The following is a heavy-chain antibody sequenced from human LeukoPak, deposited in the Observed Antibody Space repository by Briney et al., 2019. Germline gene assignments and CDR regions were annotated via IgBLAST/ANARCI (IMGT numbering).Heavy chain of an antibody. CDR1: GGSISSGGYY. J-gene: IGHJ4*02. CDR3: ARGPTIFGVVTLGFDY. CDR2: IYYSGST. D-gene: IGHD3-3*01. Sequence: SETLSLTCTVSGGSISSGGYYWSWIRQHPGTGLEWIGYIYYSGSTYYNPSLKSRVTISVDTSKNQFSLKLSSVTAADTAVYYCARGPTIFGVVTLGFDYWGQGTLVTVSS. V-gene: IGHV4-31*03.